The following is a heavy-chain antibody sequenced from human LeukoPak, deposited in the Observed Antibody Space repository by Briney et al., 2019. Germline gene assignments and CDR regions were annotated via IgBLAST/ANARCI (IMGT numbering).Heavy chain of an antibody. CDR1: GYTFSRYY. CDR3: ARDIYCSGGSCYPGGYFDY. J-gene: IGHJ4*02. D-gene: IGHD2-15*01. V-gene: IGHV1-46*01. Sequence: GASVKVFCKASGYTFSRYYMHWVRQAPGKGLEWMGIINPSGGSTSYAQKFQGRVTMTRDTITSTIYMELSSLRSEDTAVYYCARDIYCSGGSCYPGGYFDYWGQGTQVTVSS. CDR2: INPSGGST.